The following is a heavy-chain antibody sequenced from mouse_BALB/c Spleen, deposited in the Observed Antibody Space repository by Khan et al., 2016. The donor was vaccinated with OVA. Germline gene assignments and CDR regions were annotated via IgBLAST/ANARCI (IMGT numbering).Heavy chain of an antibody. CDR2: IWGGGTT. CDR1: GFSLTDYD. Sequence: QMQLEESGPGLVAPSQNLSITCTVSGFSLTDYDVSWIRQPPGKGLEWLGVIWGGGTTYYNSALKSRLSISKDNSKSKVFLKMNSLQTDDTAMYYCDKGVGSYYFALDYWGQGTSVTVAA. J-gene: IGHJ4*01. CDR3: DKGVGSYYFALDY. D-gene: IGHD1-1*01. V-gene: IGHV2-6-5*01.